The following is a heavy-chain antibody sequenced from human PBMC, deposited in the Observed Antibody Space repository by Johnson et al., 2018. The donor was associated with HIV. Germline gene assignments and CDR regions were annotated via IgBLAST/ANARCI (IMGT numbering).Heavy chain of an antibody. J-gene: IGHJ3*02. V-gene: IGHV3-30*04. Sequence: QVLLVESGGGLVKPGGSLRRSCAASGFTFSSYAMHWVRQAPGKGLEWVAVISYDGSNEYYVDSVKGRFSISRDNAKNSLHLQMNSLRAEDTAVYYCAREYEAFDIWGQGTMVTVSS. CDR1: GFTFSSYA. CDR3: AREYEAFDI. CDR2: ISYDGSNE.